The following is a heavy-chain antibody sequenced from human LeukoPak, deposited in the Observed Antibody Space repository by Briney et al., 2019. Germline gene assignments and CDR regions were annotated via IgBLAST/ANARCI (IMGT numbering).Heavy chain of an antibody. D-gene: IGHD3-3*01. Sequence: ASVKVSCKASGYTFTSNHMHWVRQAPGQGLEWMGMINPSGGSTTYAQNFQGRVTMTRDTSTSTVYMELSSLRSDDTAVYYCAREGWEPIFGVALYYYYYMDVWGKGTTVTVSS. J-gene: IGHJ6*03. V-gene: IGHV1-46*01. CDR2: INPSGGST. CDR1: GYTFTSNH. CDR3: AREGWEPIFGVALYYYYYMDV.